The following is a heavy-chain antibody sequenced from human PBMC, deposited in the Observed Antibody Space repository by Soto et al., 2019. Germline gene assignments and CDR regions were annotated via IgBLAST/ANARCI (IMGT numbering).Heavy chain of an antibody. CDR2: ISHSGGT. D-gene: IGHD3-22*01. CDR3: ARGSVDTVDSSGLYDY. V-gene: IGHV4-34*01. J-gene: IGHJ4*02. Sequence: SETLSLTCCVYGGSFSCYYWSWIRQPPGKWLEWIGEISHSGGTSYNPSLKSRVTISVDTSKSQFSLKLTSVTAADRAVYYCARGSVDTVDSSGLYDYCGKRTPVTVSS. CDR1: GGSFSCYY.